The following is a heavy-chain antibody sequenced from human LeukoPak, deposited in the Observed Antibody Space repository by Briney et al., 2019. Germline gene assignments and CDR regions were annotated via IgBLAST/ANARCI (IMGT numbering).Heavy chain of an antibody. CDR1: GGSLSSYY. CDR2: IYYSGTT. V-gene: IGHV4-59*01. D-gene: IGHD1-1*01. CDR3: ARNAYKFDL. Sequence: PSETLSLTCTVSGGSLSSYYWTWFRQPPGKGLEWIGYIYYSGTTNYNPSLKSRVTMSVDASKNQFSLKLSSVTAADTAVYYCARNAYKFDLWGQGTLVTVSS. J-gene: IGHJ5*02.